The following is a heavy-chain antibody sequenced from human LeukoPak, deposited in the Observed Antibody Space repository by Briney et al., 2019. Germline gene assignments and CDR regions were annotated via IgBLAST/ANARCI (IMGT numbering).Heavy chain of an antibody. V-gene: IGHV3-30*18. CDR2: ISYDGSNK. CDR3: AQRGYGSGSYYIDY. CDR1: GFTFSSYG. D-gene: IGHD3-10*01. J-gene: IGHJ4*02. Sequence: PGGSLRLSCAASGFTFSSYGMHWVRQAPGKGLEWVAVISYDGSNKYYADSVKGRLTISRDNSKNTLYLQMNSLRAEDTAVYYCAQRGYGSGSYYIDYWGQGTLVTVSS.